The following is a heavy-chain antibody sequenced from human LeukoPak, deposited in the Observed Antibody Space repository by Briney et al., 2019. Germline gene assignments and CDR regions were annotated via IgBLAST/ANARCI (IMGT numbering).Heavy chain of an antibody. Sequence: PGGSLRLSCAASGLTFSKCGMHWVRQAPGKGLEWVTFIWSDGSNEYYADSVKGRLTISRDNAKNSLYLQMNSLRAEDTAVYYCARDLVTYTNWGQGTLVTVSS. J-gene: IGHJ4*02. CDR1: GLTFSKCG. V-gene: IGHV3-33*01. CDR2: IWSDGSNE. CDR3: ARDLVTYTN. D-gene: IGHD2-21*02.